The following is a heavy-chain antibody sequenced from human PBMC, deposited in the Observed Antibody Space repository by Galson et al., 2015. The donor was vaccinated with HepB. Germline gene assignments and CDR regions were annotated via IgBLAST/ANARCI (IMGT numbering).Heavy chain of an antibody. V-gene: IGHV1-69*13. CDR3: ARVGGGYGDYVIGYYFDY. CDR1: GGTFSSYA. D-gene: IGHD4-17*01. CDR2: IIPIFGTA. Sequence: SVKFSCKASGGTFSSYAISWVRQAPGQGLEWMGRIIPIFGTANYAQKFQGRVTITADESTSTAYMELSSLRSEDTAVYYCARVGGGYGDYVIGYYFDYWGQGTLVTVSS. J-gene: IGHJ4*02.